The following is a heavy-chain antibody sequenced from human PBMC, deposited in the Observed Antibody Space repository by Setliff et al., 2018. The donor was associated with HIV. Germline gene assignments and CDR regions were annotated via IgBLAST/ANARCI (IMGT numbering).Heavy chain of an antibody. CDR1: GGSFSSYA. J-gene: IGHJ3*02. CDR2: IIPLFGTA. Sequence: ASVKVSCKASGGSFSSYAISWVRQAPGQGLEWVGAIIPLFGTANYAQKFQGRVTITADESTSTAYMELSSLRSEDTAVYYCARADYDSSGYDAFDIWGQGTMVTVSS. V-gene: IGHV1-69*13. D-gene: IGHD3-22*01. CDR3: ARADYDSSGYDAFDI.